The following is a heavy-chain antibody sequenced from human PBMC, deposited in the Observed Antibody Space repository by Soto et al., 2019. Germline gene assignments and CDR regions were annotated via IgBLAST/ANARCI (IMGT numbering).Heavy chain of an antibody. CDR1: GDSVSSSSVT. Sequence: VQLQQSEPGLVKPSQTLSLTCAISGDSVSSSSVTWNWIRQSPSSGLEWLGRTYYRSKWYNDYAESVKSRITINPDTSKNQFSLHLNFLTAEDTAVYYCVRLIGNSWLDFWGQGTLVTVSS. CDR2: TYYRSKWYN. CDR3: VRLIGNSWLDF. J-gene: IGHJ5*01. V-gene: IGHV6-1*01. D-gene: IGHD1-26*01.